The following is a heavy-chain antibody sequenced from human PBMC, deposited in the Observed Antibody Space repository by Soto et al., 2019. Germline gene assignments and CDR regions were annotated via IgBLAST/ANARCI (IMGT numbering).Heavy chain of an antibody. D-gene: IGHD4-17*01. J-gene: IGHJ4*02. CDR2: VFFTGST. CDR3: AREDGDFVYVH. V-gene: IGHV4-59*01. CDR1: GGSIRNYY. Sequence: SEPLSLTCTVSGGSIRNYYLTWIRQSPGKGLEWIGHVFFTGSTKYSPSLESRVTISVDTSQNQFSLSLTSVTTADTAVYYCAREDGDFVYVHWGQGTLVTVSS.